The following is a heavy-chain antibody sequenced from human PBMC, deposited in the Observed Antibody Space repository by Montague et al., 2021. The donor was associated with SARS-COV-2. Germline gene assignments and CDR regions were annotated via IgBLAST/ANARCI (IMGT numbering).Heavy chain of an antibody. CDR2: IYSSGST. V-gene: IGHV4-61*02. J-gene: IGHJ4*02. D-gene: IGHD4-17*01. Sequence: TLSLTCTVSGGSIRSGSYYWSWIRQPAGKGLEWIGRIYSSGSTNYNPSLKSRVTMSVDTSKNQFSLKVSSVTAADAAVYYCARDYGDYSYYYGLDDWGQGTLVTVSS. CDR1: GGSIRSGSYY. CDR3: ARDYGDYSYYYGLDD.